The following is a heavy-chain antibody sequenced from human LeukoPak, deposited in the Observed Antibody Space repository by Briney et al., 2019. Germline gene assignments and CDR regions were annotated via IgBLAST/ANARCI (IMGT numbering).Heavy chain of an antibody. V-gene: IGHV3-33*01. Sequence: GGSLRLSCAASGFTFSSYGMHWVRQAPGKGLEWVAVIWYDGSNKYYADSVKGRFTISRDNSKNTLYLQMNSLRAEDTAVYYCARDPAPRIGYCSSTSCYYYYYGMDVWGQGTTVTVSS. J-gene: IGHJ6*02. CDR2: IWYDGSNK. D-gene: IGHD2-2*03. CDR1: GFTFSSYG. CDR3: ARDPAPRIGYCSSTSCYYYYYGMDV.